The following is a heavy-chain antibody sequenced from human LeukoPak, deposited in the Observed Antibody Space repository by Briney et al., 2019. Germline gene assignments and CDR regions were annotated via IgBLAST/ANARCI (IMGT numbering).Heavy chain of an antibody. D-gene: IGHD3-10*02. V-gene: IGHV4-39*01. CDR2: IYYSGST. Sequence: SETLSLTCTVSGGSISSNSSYWGWIRQPPGKGLEWIGSIYYSGSTNNNPSLKSRVTISVDTSKNQFSLKLSSVTATDTAVYYCARRRTMFGYFAGEFDYWGQGTLVTVSS. CDR1: GGSISSNSSY. J-gene: IGHJ4*02. CDR3: ARRRTMFGYFAGEFDY.